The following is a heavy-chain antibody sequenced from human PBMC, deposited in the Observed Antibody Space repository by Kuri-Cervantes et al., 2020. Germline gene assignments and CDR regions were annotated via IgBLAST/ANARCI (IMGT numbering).Heavy chain of an antibody. CDR2: MSYDGSNK. Sequence: GGSLRLSCAASGFTFSSYAMHWVRQAPGKGLEWVAVMSYDGSNKYYADSVKGRFTISRDNSKNTLYLQMNSLRAEDTAVYYCAKGGAARPYYYGMDVWGQGTTVTVSS. V-gene: IGHV3-30*04. D-gene: IGHD6-6*01. CDR1: GFTFSSYA. CDR3: AKGGAARPYYYGMDV. J-gene: IGHJ6*02.